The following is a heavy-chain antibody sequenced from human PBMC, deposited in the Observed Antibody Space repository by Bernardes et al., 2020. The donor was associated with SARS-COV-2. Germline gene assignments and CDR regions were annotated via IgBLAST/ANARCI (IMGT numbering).Heavy chain of an antibody. D-gene: IGHD3-9*01. CDR2: IWYDGSNK. Sequence: GGSLRLSCAASGFTFSSYGMHWVRQAPGKGLEWVAVIWYDGSNKYYADSVKGRFTISRDNSKNTLYLQMNSLRAEDTAVYYCARVDVKLRYFDWLFQSDYYYGMDVWGQGTTVTVSS. V-gene: IGHV3-33*01. J-gene: IGHJ6*02. CDR3: ARVDVKLRYFDWLFQSDYYYGMDV. CDR1: GFTFSSYG.